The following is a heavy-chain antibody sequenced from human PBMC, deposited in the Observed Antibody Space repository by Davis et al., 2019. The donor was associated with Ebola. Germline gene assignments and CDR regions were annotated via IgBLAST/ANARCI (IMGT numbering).Heavy chain of an antibody. D-gene: IGHD6-19*01. CDR1: GFTFDDYA. CDR2: INSDGSST. Sequence: GESLKISCAASGFTFDDYAMHWVRQAPGKGLVWVSRINSDGSSTSYADSVKGRFTISRDNAKNTLYLQMNSLRAEDTAVYYCARHVYSSGWFYGMDVWGQRTTVTVSS. J-gene: IGHJ6*02. CDR3: ARHVYSSGWFYGMDV. V-gene: IGHV3-74*01.